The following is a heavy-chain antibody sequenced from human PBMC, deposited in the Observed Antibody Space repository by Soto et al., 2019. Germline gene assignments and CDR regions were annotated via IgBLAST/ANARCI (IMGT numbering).Heavy chain of an antibody. CDR3: AREIITIFGVVIIPEQPYYYYGMDV. D-gene: IGHD3-3*01. CDR1: GYTFTSYG. J-gene: IGHJ6*02. Sequence: GASVKVSCKASGYTFTSYGISWVRQAPGQGLEWMGWINPSGGSTSYAQKFQGRVTMTRDTSTSTVYMELSSLRSEDTAVYYCAREIITIFGVVIIPEQPYYYYGMDVWGQGTTVTVSS. V-gene: IGHV1-46*01. CDR2: INPSGGST.